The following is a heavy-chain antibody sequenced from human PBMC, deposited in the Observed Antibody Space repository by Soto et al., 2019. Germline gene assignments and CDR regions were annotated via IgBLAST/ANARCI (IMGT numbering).Heavy chain of an antibody. Sequence: QVQLQESGPGLVKPSGTLSLTCAVSSGSITSSNWWSWVRQPPGKGLEWIGEVSHSGSTNYIPSLKSRVNISVDESSNQFSLRLSSVTAADTAVYYCARNRYGGYDFDYWGQGTLVTVSS. CDR2: VSHSGST. CDR1: SGSITSSNW. J-gene: IGHJ4*02. V-gene: IGHV4-4*02. D-gene: IGHD5-12*01. CDR3: ARNRYGGYDFDY.